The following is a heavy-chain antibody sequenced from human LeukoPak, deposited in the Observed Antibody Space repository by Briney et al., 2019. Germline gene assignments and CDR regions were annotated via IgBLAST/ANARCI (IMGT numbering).Heavy chain of an antibody. Sequence: GGSLRLSCAASGFTFSSYAMSWVRQAPGKGLEWVSAISGSGGSTYYAGSVKGRFTISGDNSKNTLYLQMNSLRAEDTAVYYCAKAFRGLREYYYYMDVWGKGTTVTVSS. CDR2: ISGSGGST. J-gene: IGHJ6*03. V-gene: IGHV3-23*01. CDR1: GFTFSSYA. D-gene: IGHD3-16*01. CDR3: AKAFRGLREYYYYMDV.